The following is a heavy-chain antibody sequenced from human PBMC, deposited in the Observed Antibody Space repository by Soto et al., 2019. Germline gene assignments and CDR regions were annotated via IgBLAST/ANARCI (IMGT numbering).Heavy chain of an antibody. D-gene: IGHD2-2*01. V-gene: IGHV4-34*01. J-gene: IGHJ5*02. CDR2: INHSGST. CDR1: GGSFSGYY. Sequence: SETLSLTCGVYGGSFSGYYWSWIRQPPGKGLEWIGEINHSGSTNYNPSLKSRVTISVDTSKNQFSLKLSSETAADTAAYYCATVTCFPSCYWFGHWFDPWGQGTLVTVSS. CDR3: ATVTCFPSCYWFGHWFDP.